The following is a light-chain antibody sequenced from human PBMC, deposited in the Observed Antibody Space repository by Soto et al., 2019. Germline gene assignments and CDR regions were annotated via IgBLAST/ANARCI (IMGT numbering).Light chain of an antibody. Sequence: QLVLTQSPTASASLGASVRLTCTLTSGHSTYSIAWHQQQPEKGPRFLMNLNSDGSLSKGDGIPDRFSGSSSGAERYLTISRLQSEDEADYYCQTWGPGIRVFGGGTKLTVL. CDR1: SGHSTYS. J-gene: IGLJ3*02. CDR2: LNSDGSL. V-gene: IGLV4-69*01. CDR3: QTWGPGIRV.